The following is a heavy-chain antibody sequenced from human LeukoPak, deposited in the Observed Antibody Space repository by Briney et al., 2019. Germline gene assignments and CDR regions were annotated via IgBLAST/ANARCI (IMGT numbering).Heavy chain of an antibody. J-gene: IGHJ4*02. Sequence: ASVKVSCKASGYTFTGYYMHWVRQAPGQGLEWMGWINPNSGGTNYAQKFQGRVTMTRDTSISTAYMELSRLRSDDTAVYYCARDLGLVGATIGSAVDYWGQGTLVTVSS. V-gene: IGHV1-2*02. CDR1: GYTFTGYY. CDR3: ARDLGLVGATIGSAVDY. CDR2: INPNSGGT. D-gene: IGHD1-26*01.